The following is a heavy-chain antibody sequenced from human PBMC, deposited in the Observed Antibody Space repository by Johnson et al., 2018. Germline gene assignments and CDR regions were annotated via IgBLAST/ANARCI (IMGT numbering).Heavy chain of an antibody. CDR3: ARAPGYYYNMDV. CDR2: IIPIFGPA. D-gene: IGHD7-27*01. J-gene: IGHJ6*03. CDR1: GGTFSSYA. V-gene: IGHV1-69*01. Sequence: QVQLVESGAEVKKPGSSVKVSCKASGGTFSSYAISWVRQAPGQGLEWMGGIIPIFGPANYAQKFQGRVTITADESTSTAYMELSSLRSEDTPVYYWARAPGYYYNMDVWGKGTTVTVSS.